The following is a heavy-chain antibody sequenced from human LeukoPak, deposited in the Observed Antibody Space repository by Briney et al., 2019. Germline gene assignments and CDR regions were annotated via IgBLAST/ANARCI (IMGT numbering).Heavy chain of an antibody. Sequence: GASVKVSCKASGGTFSRYSISWVRQAPGQGLEWMGRIYPIFATANYAQKFQGRVTITADESTSTAYMELSSLRSEDTAVYYCARESGSYEAYFDYWGQGTLVTVSS. CDR3: ARESGSYEAYFDY. CDR2: IYPIFATA. J-gene: IGHJ4*02. D-gene: IGHD1-26*01. CDR1: GGTFSRYS. V-gene: IGHV1-69*13.